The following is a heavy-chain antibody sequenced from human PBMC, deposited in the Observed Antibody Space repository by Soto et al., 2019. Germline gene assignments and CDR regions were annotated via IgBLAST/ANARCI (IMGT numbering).Heavy chain of an antibody. CDR1: GDTFSRYA. Sequence: SVKVSCKASGDTFSRYAISWVRQAPGQVLEWMGGIPXIFGKXNNAKKFQGRXXITADASXXKAYMELSSLRSEHTAVYYCATDYDSRKYYFDYWGQGTLVTVSS. CDR2: IPXIFGKX. CDR3: ATDYDSRKYYFDY. V-gene: IGHV1-69*01. J-gene: IGHJ4*02. D-gene: IGHD3-22*01.